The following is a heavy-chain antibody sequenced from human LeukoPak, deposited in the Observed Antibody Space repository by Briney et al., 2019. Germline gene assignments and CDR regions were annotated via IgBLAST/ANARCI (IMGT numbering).Heavy chain of an antibody. CDR1: GGSISSYY. CDR2: IYYSGST. J-gene: IGHJ3*02. CDR3: ARARYAGALDI. V-gene: IGHV4-59*12. Sequence: SETLSLTCTVSGGSISSYYWSWIRQPPGKGLEWIGYIYYSGSTNYNPSLKSRVTMSVDTSKNQFSLKLSSVTAADTAVYYCARARYAGALDIWGQGTMVTVSS. D-gene: IGHD3-16*01.